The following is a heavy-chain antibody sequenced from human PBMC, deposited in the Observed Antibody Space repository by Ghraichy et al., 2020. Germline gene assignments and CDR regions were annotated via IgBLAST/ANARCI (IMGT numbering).Heavy chain of an antibody. Sequence: SQTLSLTCAVYGGSFSGYYWSWIRQPPGKGLEWIGEINHSGSTNYNPSLKSRVTISVDTSKNQFSLKLSSVTAADTAVYYCARVCGLEWLRRTDWFDPWGQGTLVTVSS. CDR2: INHSGST. V-gene: IGHV4-34*01. D-gene: IGHD5-12*01. J-gene: IGHJ5*02. CDR1: GGSFSGYY. CDR3: ARVCGLEWLRRTDWFDP.